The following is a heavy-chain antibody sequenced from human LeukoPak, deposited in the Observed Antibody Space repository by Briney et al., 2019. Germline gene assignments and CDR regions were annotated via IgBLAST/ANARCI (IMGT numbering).Heavy chain of an antibody. V-gene: IGHV4-34*01. CDR3: ARTYGSGSYYYHYYYYYMDV. CDR2: INHSGST. J-gene: IGHJ6*03. CDR1: GGSFSGYY. D-gene: IGHD3-10*01. Sequence: SETLSLTCAVYGGSFSGYYWSWIRQPPGKGLEWIGEINHSGSTNYNPSLKSRVTISVDTSKNQFSLKLSSVTAADTAVYYCARTYGSGSYYYHYYYYYMDVWGKGTTVTISS.